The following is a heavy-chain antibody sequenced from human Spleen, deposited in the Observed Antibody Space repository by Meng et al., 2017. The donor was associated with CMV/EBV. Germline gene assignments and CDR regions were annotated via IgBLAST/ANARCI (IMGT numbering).Heavy chain of an antibody. Sequence: KAAGYTFNNHDISWVQQDSGQGLEWVAWINPNTGNTAYTQNYQGRVTLTRDTSTNTAYMELSSLRSEDTAMYYGARVMSYGLYYFDYWGQGTLVTVSS. J-gene: IGHJ4*02. CDR1: GYTFNNHD. CDR3: ARVMSYGLYYFDY. CDR2: INPNTGNT. V-gene: IGHV1-8*03. D-gene: IGHD3-16*02.